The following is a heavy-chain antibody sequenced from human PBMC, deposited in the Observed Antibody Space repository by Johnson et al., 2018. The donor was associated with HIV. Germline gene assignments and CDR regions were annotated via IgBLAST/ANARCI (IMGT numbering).Heavy chain of an antibody. CDR1: GFTVSSNY. J-gene: IGHJ3*02. CDR3: ARGGSTAGFDI. Sequence: VQLVESGGGVVQPGRSLRLSCAASGFTVSSNYMSWVRQAPGKGLEWVSVIYSGGSTYYADSVKGRFTISRDNSKNTLYLQMNSLRVADTAIYYCARGGSTAGFDIWGQGTMVTVSS. CDR2: IYSGGST. V-gene: IGHV3-66*01. D-gene: IGHD3-16*01.